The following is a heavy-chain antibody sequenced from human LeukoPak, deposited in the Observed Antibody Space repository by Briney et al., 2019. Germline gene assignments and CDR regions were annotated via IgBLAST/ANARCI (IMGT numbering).Heavy chain of an antibody. CDR3: ARDNWNDNGMDV. J-gene: IGHJ6*02. CDR2: INPSGGST. D-gene: IGHD1-1*01. Sequence: GASVKVSCKASGYTFTSYYMHWVRRAPGQGLEWMGIINPSGGSTSYAQKFQGRVTMTRDTSTSTVYMELSSLRSEDTAVYYCARDNWNDNGMDVWGQGTTVTVSS. V-gene: IGHV1-46*01. CDR1: GYTFTSYY.